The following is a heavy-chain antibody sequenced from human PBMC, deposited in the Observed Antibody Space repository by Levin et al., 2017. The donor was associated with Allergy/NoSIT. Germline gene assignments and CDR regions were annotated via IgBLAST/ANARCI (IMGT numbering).Heavy chain of an antibody. J-gene: IGHJ4*02. CDR1: GYRFTTNW. V-gene: IGHV5-51*01. D-gene: IGHD3/OR15-3a*01. CDR2: IYPGDGDT. CDR3: VFGRSYFDF. Sequence: GESLKISCKGSGYRFTTNWTGWVRQMPGKGLEWMGIIYPGDGDTRYSPSFQGHVTISADKSISTAYLQWSSLRASDTAMYYCVFGRSYFDFWGQGTLVTVSS.